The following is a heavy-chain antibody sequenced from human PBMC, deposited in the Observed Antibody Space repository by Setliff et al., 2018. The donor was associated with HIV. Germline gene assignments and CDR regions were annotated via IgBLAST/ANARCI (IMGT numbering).Heavy chain of an antibody. CDR2: ISNSGSTI. J-gene: IGHJ4*02. D-gene: IGHD3-22*01. V-gene: IGHV3-11*04. Sequence: GGSLRLSCAASGFTFSDYYMSWIRQAPGKGLEWVSYISNSGSTIYYADSVKGRFTISRDNAKNSLYLQMNSLRAEDTAVYYCAKELAASGLGYFDSWGRESWSPSPQ. CDR3: AKELAASGLGYFDS. CDR1: GFTFSDYY.